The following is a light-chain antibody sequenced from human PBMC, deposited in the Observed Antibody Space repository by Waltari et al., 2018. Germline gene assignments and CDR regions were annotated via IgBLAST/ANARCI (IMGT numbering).Light chain of an antibody. CDR1: QSISNY. Sequence: DIQMTQSPSSLSASVADRVTITCRASQSISNYLNWYQPKPGKAPKLLIYAASSLQSGVPSRFSGSGSGTDFTLTISSLQPEDFATYYCQQSYSTLRTFGQGTKVEIK. CDR3: QQSYSTLRT. J-gene: IGKJ1*01. V-gene: IGKV1-39*01. CDR2: AAS.